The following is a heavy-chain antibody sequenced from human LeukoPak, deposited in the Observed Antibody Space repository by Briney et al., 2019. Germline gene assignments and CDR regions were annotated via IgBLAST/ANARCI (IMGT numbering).Heavy chain of an antibody. D-gene: IGHD4-17*01. J-gene: IGHJ4*02. CDR2: INHSGST. CDR1: GGSFSGYY. V-gene: IGHV4-34*01. CDR3: ARARGFLVTTTPYYFDY. Sequence: PSETLSLTCAVYGGSFSGYYWSWIRQPPGKGLEWIGEINHSGSTNYNPSLKSRVAISVDTSKNQFSLKLSSVTAADTAVYYCARARGFLVTTTPYYFDYWGQGTLVTVSS.